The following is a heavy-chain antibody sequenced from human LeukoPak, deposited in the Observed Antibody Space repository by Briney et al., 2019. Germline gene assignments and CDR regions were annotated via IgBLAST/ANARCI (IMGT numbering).Heavy chain of an antibody. CDR1: GFTFSSYA. D-gene: IGHD3-3*01. CDR3: AKDSALWDVWSGYYLFDY. V-gene: IGHV3-23*01. CDR2: ISGSGGST. Sequence: GGSLRLSCAASGFTFSSYAMSWVRQAPGKGLEWVSAISGSGGSTYYADSVKGRFTISRDNSKNTLYLQMNSLRAEDTAVYYCAKDSALWDVWSGYYLFDYWGQGTLVTVSS. J-gene: IGHJ4*02.